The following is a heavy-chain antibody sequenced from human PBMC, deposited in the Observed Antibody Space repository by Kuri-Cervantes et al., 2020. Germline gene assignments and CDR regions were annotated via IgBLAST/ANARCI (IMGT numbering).Heavy chain of an antibody. V-gene: IGHV4-34*01. CDR1: GGSFSGYY. D-gene: IGHD2-15*01. CDR2: INHSGST. CDR3: ARAPVVDIYRFDY. J-gene: IGHJ4*02. Sequence: LETLSLTCAVYGGSFSGYYWSWIRQPPGKGLEWIGEINHSGSTNYNPSLKSRVTISVDTSKNQFSLKLSSVTAADTAVYYCARAPVVDIYRFDYWGQGTLVTVSS.